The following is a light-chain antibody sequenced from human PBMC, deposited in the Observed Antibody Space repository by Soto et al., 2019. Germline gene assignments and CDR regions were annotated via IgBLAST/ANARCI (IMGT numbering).Light chain of an antibody. J-gene: IGKJ4*01. CDR3: QQYDSLPT. CDR1: HDITNY. Sequence: DIQMTQSPSSLSASVGDRVTITCQASHDITNYLNWYQQKPGKGPRLLIYGASNLETGVPSRFSGSGFGTDFSLTISSLQPEDFATYYCQQYDSLPTFGGGTKVDIK. CDR2: GAS. V-gene: IGKV1-33*01.